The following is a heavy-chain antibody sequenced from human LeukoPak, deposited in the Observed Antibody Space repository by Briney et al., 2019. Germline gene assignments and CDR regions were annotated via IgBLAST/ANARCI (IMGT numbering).Heavy chain of an antibody. V-gene: IGHV3-33*01. CDR3: ARDVIEEPPDY. CDR1: GFTFSSCG. D-gene: IGHD3-10*01. Sequence: GGSLRLSCAASGFTFSSCGMHWVRQAPGKGLEWVAVIWYDGSNKYYADSVKGRFTISRDNSKNTLYLQMNSLRAEDTAVYYCARDVIEEPPDYSGQGTLVTVSS. J-gene: IGHJ4*02. CDR2: IWYDGSNK.